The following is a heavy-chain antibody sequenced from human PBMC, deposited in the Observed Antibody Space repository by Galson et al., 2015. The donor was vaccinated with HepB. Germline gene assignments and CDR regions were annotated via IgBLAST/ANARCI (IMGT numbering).Heavy chain of an antibody. CDR2: TYYRSKWYN. CDR3: ARVGLVGATTLVFDY. D-gene: IGHD1-26*01. CDR1: GDSVPSNSAA. J-gene: IGHJ4*02. V-gene: IGHV6-1*01. Sequence: CAISGDSVPSNSAAWNWIRQSPSRGLEWLGRTYYRSKWYNDYAVSVKSRITINPDTSKNQFSLQLNSVTPEDTAVYYCARVGLVGATTLVFDYWGQGTLVTVSS.